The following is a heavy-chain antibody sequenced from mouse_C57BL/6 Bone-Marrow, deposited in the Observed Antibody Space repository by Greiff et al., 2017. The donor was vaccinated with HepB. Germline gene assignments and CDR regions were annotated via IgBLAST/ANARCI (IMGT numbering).Heavy chain of an antibody. D-gene: IGHD1-1*01. CDR2: INPYNGGT. V-gene: IGHV1-19*01. Sequence: VQLQQSGPVLVKPGASVKMSCKASGYTFTDYYMNWVKQSHGKSLEWIGVINPYNGGTSYNQKFKGKATLTVDKSSSTAYMELNSLTSEDSAVYYCARLAYGSSYYFDYWGQGTTLTVSS. J-gene: IGHJ2*01. CDR1: GYTFTDYY. CDR3: ARLAYGSSYYFDY.